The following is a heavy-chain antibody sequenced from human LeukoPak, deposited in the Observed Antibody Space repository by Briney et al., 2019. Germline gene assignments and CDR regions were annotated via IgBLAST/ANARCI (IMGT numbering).Heavy chain of an antibody. Sequence: SETLSLTCTVSNGSINTYYWSWIRQPPGKGLEGIGYIYCSGSTNYNPSLKSRVTISVDTSKNQFSLKLSSVTAADTAVYYCARGRYQLSPWGQGTLVAVSS. D-gene: IGHD2-2*01. V-gene: IGHV4-59*01. J-gene: IGHJ5*02. CDR3: ARGRYQLSP. CDR2: IYCSGST. CDR1: NGSINTYY.